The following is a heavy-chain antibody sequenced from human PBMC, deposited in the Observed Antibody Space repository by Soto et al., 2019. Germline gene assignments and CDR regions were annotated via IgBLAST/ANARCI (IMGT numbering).Heavy chain of an antibody. CDR1: GGSISSGGYS. D-gene: IGHD3-16*01. CDR2: IYHSGST. CDR3: ARVLFGRGNWFDP. J-gene: IGHJ5*02. Sequence: SETLSLTCAVSGGSISSGGYSWSWIRQPPGKGLEWIGYIYHSGSTYYNPSLKSRVTISVDTSKNQSSLKLSSVTAADMAVYYCARVLFGRGNWFDPWGQGTLVTVSS. V-gene: IGHV4-30-2*01.